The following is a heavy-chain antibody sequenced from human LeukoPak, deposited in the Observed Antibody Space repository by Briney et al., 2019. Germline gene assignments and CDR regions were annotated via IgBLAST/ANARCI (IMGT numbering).Heavy chain of an antibody. CDR1: GFTFSSYA. Sequence: GGSLRLSCAASGFTFSSYAMSWVRQAPGKGLEWVSAISGSGDSTYYADSVRGRFTISRDNSKNTLYLQMNSLRAEDTAVYYCAKEGVYEGYFDYWGQGTLVTVSS. V-gene: IGHV3-23*01. CDR3: AKEGVYEGYFDY. J-gene: IGHJ4*02. D-gene: IGHD5/OR15-5a*01. CDR2: ISGSGDST.